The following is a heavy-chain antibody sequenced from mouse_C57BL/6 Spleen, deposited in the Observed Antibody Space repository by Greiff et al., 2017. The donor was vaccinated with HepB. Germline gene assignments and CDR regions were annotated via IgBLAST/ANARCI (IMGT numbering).Heavy chain of an antibody. Sequence: QVQLQQPGAELVKPGASVKLSCKASGYTFTSYWMHWVKQRPGQGLEWIGMIHPNSGSTNYNEKFKSKATLTVDKSSSTAYMQLSSLTSEDSAVYYCARGGYYEEDSFDYWGQGTTLTVSS. CDR3: ARGGYYEEDSFDY. D-gene: IGHD2-4*01. V-gene: IGHV1-64*01. CDR1: GYTFTSYW. J-gene: IGHJ2*01. CDR2: IHPNSGST.